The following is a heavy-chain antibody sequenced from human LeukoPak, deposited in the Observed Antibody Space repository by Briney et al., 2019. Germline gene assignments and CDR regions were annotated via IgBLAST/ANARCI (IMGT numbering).Heavy chain of an antibody. CDR3: AREENGDYAYFDY. J-gene: IGHJ4*02. D-gene: IGHD4-17*01. CDR2: IYYSGST. V-gene: IGHV4-59*01. CDR1: GGSISSYY. Sequence: SETLSLTCTVSGGSISSYYWSWIRQPPGKGLEWIGYIYYSGSTNYNPSLKSRVTISVDTSKNQFSLKLSSVTAADTAVYYCAREENGDYAYFDYWGQGILVTVSS.